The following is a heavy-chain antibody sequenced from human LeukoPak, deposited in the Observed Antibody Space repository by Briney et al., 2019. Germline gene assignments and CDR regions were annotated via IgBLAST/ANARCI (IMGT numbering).Heavy chain of an antibody. Sequence: SETLSLTCGVYGGSLSGHCWSWIRQPLGKGLEWIGEIKHSGNTNYNPSLKSRVTISVDTSKNQFSLTLSSVTAADTAVYYCAREYSTSSTSFDYWGQGTLVTVSS. D-gene: IGHD6-6*01. CDR1: GGSLSGHC. CDR2: IKHSGNT. J-gene: IGHJ4*02. CDR3: AREYSTSSTSFDY. V-gene: IGHV4-34*01.